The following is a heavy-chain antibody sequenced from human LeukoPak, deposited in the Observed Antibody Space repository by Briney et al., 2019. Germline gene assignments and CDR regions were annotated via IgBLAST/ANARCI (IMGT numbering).Heavy chain of an antibody. CDR2: INWNGGST. V-gene: IGHV3-20*04. J-gene: IGHJ4*02. Sequence: GGSLRLSCAASGFTFGSYSMSWVRQAPGKGLEWVSGINWNGGSTGYADSVKGRFAIARDNAKNSLYLQMNSLRAEDTALYYCAREKPFYDSSGYYYPIAFDYWGQGTLVTVSS. D-gene: IGHD3-22*01. CDR3: AREKPFYDSSGYYYPIAFDY. CDR1: GFTFGSYS.